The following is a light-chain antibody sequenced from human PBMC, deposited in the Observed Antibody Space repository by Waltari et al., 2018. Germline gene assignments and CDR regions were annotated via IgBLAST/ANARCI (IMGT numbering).Light chain of an antibody. CDR2: KTT. V-gene: IGLV3-25*03. Sequence: SYELTQPPSVSVSPGQTARITCPGEMLSEHFAYWYQQRSGQAPVMIIYKTTERPSGVPERFSGSKSGATVTLTIRGVQSEDEADYYCHSAYSGPGRVFGGGTKLTVL. J-gene: IGLJ3*02. CDR1: MLSEHF. CDR3: HSAYSGPGRV.